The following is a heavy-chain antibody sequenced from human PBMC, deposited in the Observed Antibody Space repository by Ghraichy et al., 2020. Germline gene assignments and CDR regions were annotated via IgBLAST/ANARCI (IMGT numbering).Heavy chain of an antibody. V-gene: IGHV1-8*01. J-gene: IGHJ5*02. CDR2: MNPNSGNT. Sequence: ASVKVSCKASGYTFTSYDINWVRQATGQGLEWMGWMNPNSGNTGYVQKFQGRVTMTRNTSISTAYMELSSLRSEDTAVYYCARQEDCSSTSCYILWFDPWGQGTLVTVSS. CDR1: GYTFTSYD. D-gene: IGHD2-2*02. CDR3: ARQEDCSSTSCYILWFDP.